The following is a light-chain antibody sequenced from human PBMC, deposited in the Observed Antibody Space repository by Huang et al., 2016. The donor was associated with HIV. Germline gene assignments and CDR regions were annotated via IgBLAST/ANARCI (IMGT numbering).Light chain of an antibody. V-gene: IGKV3-15*01. CDR1: RSVSSN. CDR2: GSS. Sequence: IVITQSPATLSVSPGERVTFSCRANRSVSSNLAWYQQRPGQAPRRLIYGSSTRAPCIPARFSGSGSETVFSLTISSLQSEDFALYYCQQYNNWLLSFGGGTRVDI. CDR3: QQYNNWLLS. J-gene: IGKJ4*01.